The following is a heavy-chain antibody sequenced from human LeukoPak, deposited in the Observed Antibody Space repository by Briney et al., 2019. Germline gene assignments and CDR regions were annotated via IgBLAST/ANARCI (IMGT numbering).Heavy chain of an antibody. V-gene: IGHV1-18*01. J-gene: IGHJ5*02. Sequence: GASVKVSCKASGYTFTSYGISWVRQAPGQGLEWMGWISAYNGNTNYAQKLQGRVTMTTDTSTSTAYMELRSLRSDDTAVYYCARVPDYDFWSGYSNWFDPWGQGTLVTVSS. CDR1: GYTFTSYG. CDR2: ISAYNGNT. CDR3: ARVPDYDFWSGYSNWFDP. D-gene: IGHD3-3*01.